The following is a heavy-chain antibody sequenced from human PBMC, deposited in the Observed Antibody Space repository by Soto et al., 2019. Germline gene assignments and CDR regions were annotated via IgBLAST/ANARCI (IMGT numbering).Heavy chain of an antibody. D-gene: IGHD6-19*01. CDR2: ISASGGST. V-gene: IGHV3-23*01. J-gene: IGHJ6*02. CDR3: AKGRAPSDWYPPYYYGIDV. Sequence: EVQLLESGGNLVQPGVSLRLSCAASGFTFSSYAMNWVRQAPGKGLEWVSSISASGGSTLYADSVKGRITISRDNSENTLYLQPNSLRAEDTAVYFCAKGRAPSDWYPPYYYGIDVWGLGTTVTVSS. CDR1: GFTFSSYA.